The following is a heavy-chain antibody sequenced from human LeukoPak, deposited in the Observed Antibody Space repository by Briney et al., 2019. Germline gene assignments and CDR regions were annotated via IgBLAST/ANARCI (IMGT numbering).Heavy chain of an antibody. Sequence: GGSLRLSCAASGFTLTTYWMSWVRQAPGKGLEWVAHIKPDGTERYYVDSVKGRFTISRDNAKNSLFLQMNSLRADDTAVYHCVGWGSLPPLNYWGQGTLVTVSS. CDR3: VGWGSLPPLNY. V-gene: IGHV3-7*01. J-gene: IGHJ4*02. CDR2: IKPDGTER. D-gene: IGHD7-27*01. CDR1: GFTLTTYW.